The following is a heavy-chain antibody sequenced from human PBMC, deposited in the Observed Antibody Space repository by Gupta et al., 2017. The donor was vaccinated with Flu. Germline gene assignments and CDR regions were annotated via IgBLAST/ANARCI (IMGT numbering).Heavy chain of an antibody. CDR1: Y. CDR2: INPNNGGA. CDR3: SKEGLDGGDALDV. V-gene: IGHV1-2*05. D-gene: IGHD2-21*01. Sequence: YLHWVRQAPGQGLEWVGRINPNNGGANYALKFQGRVTLTRDTSISTAYMELSRLISDDTGMYYCSKEGLDGGDALDVWGKGTTVTMSS. J-gene: IGHJ6*04.